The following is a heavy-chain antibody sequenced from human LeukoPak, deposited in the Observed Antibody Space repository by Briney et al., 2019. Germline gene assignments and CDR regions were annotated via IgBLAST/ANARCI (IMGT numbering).Heavy chain of an antibody. J-gene: IGHJ4*02. V-gene: IGHV3-74*01. Sequence: GGSLRLSCAASGFTFSSYVMHWVRQVPAQGLVWVSRISHDGNVIAYADSVKGRFTISRDNAKNTLYLQMNSLRDEDTAVYYCARDRDWLISDWGQGTLVTVSS. D-gene: IGHD3-9*01. CDR3: ARDRDWLISD. CDR1: GFTFSSYV. CDR2: ISHDGNVI.